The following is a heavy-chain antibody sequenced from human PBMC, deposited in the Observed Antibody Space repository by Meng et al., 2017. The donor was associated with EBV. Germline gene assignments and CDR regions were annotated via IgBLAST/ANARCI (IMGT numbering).Heavy chain of an antibody. CDR3: ARVGIAVAGTGDY. D-gene: IGHD6-19*01. V-gene: IGHV1-2*06. Sequence: QVQLVLSGAEVKQPGPSVNVSFKASGYTFTCYYMHWVRQAPGQGIGWVGRINPNSGGTTYAQKFQGRLPMTRDTSISTAYMELSRLRSDDTAVYYCARVGIAVAGTGDYWGQGTLVTASS. CDR1: GYTFTCYY. CDR2: INPNSGGT. J-gene: IGHJ4*02.